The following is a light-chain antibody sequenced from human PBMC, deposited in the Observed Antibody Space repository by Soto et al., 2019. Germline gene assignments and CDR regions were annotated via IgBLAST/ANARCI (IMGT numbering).Light chain of an antibody. CDR1: QSISSW. CDR3: QQSYSVPIT. CDR2: KAS. Sequence: DIQMTQSPSTLSASLGDRVTITCRASQSISSWLAWYQQKPGKSPKLLIYKASSLESGAPSRFSGSGSGTEFTLTINSLQPEDFATYYCQQSYSVPITFGQGTRLEIK. V-gene: IGKV1-5*03. J-gene: IGKJ5*01.